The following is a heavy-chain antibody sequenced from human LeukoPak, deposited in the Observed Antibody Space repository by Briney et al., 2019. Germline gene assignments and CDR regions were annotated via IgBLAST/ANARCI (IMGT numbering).Heavy chain of an antibody. CDR1: GFTFSTYW. V-gene: IGHV3-7*01. J-gene: IGHJ4*02. D-gene: IGHD3-3*01. CDR3: ARDERDFWSGYLYSDY. CDR2: IKEDGSET. Sequence: GGSLRLSCAASGFTFSTYWMSWVRQAPGKGLEWVANIKEDGSETYYVDSVKGRFTISRDNSKNTLYLQMNSLRAEDTAVYYCARDERDFWSGYLYSDYWGQGTLVTVSS.